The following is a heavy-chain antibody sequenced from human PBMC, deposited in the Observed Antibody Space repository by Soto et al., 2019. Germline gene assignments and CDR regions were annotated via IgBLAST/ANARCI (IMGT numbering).Heavy chain of an antibody. V-gene: IGHV1-69*02. D-gene: IGHD4-4*01. Sequence: QVQLVQSGAEVKKPGSSVKVSCKASGGTFSSYTISWVRQAPGQGLEWMGRIIPILGIANYAQKFQGRVTITADKSTSTAYMELSSLGSEDTAVYYCAGDMGRMTTVTRWPPRLIWGQGTMVTVSS. J-gene: IGHJ3*02. CDR2: IIPILGIA. CDR3: AGDMGRMTTVTRWPPRLI. CDR1: GGTFSSYT.